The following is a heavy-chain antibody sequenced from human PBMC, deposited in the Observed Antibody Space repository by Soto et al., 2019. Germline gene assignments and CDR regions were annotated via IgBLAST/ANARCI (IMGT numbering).Heavy chain of an antibody. CDR1: GGSISSSEW. J-gene: IGHJ5*02. Sequence: QVQLRQSGSGLVKTSGTLSLTSFVSGGSISSSEWWTWARQPPGKSLEWIGEIYHTGNPTYSPSLRGRATISVDKSNNQFSLRLRSVTAADTAVYYCATLPPRIVVTLLPIPTWGQGILVTVSS. V-gene: IGHV4-4*02. CDR3: ATLPPRIVVTLLPIPT. CDR2: IYHTGNP. D-gene: IGHD2-21*01.